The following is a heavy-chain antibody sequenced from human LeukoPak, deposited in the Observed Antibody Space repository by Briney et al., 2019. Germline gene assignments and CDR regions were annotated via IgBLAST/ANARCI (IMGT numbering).Heavy chain of an antibody. V-gene: IGHV3-21*01. CDR3: ARAHDLSAFDI. CDR1: GFTFSSYG. CDR2: ISSSSSYI. J-gene: IGHJ3*02. Sequence: PGGSLRLSCAASGFTFSSYGMHWVRQAPGKGLEWVSSISSSSSYIYYADSVKGRFTISRDNAKNSLYLQMNSLRAEDTAVYYCARAHDLSAFDIWGQGTMVTVSS.